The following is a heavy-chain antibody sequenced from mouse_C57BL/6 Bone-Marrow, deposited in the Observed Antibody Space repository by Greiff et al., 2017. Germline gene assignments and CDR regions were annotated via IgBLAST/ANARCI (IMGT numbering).Heavy chain of an antibody. CDR2: INPSSGYT. J-gene: IGHJ3*01. D-gene: IGHD1-1*02. Sequence: VKLKQSGAELAKPGASVKLSCKASGYTFTSYWMHWVKQRPGQGLEWIGYINPSSGYTKYTQKFKDKATLTADKSSSTAYIQLSSLTYEDSAVSYWARRVYGAWFAYGGQGTLVTVSA. CDR3: ARRVYGAWFAY. V-gene: IGHV1-7*01. CDR1: GYTFTSYW.